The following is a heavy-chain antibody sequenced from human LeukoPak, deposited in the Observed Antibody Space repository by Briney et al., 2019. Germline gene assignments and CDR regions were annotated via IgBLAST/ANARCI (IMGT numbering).Heavy chain of an antibody. CDR3: AREGYYGSGSPPSLYFDY. CDR2: ISSNGGST. Sequence: GGSLRLSRAASGFTFSSYAMHWVRQAPGKGLEYVSAISSNGGSTYYADSVKGRFTISRDNSKNTLYLQMGSLRAEDMAVYYCAREGYYGSGSPPSLYFDYWGQGTLVTVSS. CDR1: GFTFSSYA. J-gene: IGHJ4*02. D-gene: IGHD3-10*01. V-gene: IGHV3-64*02.